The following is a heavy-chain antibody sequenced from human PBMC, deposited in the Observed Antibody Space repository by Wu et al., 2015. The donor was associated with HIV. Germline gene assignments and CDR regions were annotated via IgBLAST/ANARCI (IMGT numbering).Heavy chain of an antibody. CDR3: ARGRYDLGH. CDR2: IIPIFGTA. D-gene: IGHD5-12*01. V-gene: IGHV1-69*05. J-gene: IGHJ4*02. CDR1: GITFSSFA. Sequence: QVQLVQSGAEVKKPGSSVKVSCKTSGITFSSFAISWVRQAPGQGLEWMGGIIPIFGTANYAQSFQGRVTITTDESTSTAYMELSSLRSEDTAVYYCARGRYDLGHWGQGTLVTVSS.